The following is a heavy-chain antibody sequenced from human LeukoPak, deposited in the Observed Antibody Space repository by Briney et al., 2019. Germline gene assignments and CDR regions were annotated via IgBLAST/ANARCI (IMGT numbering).Heavy chain of an antibody. CDR1: GFTFSSYG. J-gene: IGHJ6*03. CDR3: AKGGNVVVVNFMDV. V-gene: IGHV3-30*02. CDR2: IRYDGSNK. Sequence: GGSLRLSCAASGFTFSSYGMHWVRQAPGKGLEWVAFIRYDGSNKYYADSVKGRFTISRDNSKNTLYLQMTSLRAEDTAVYYCAKGGNVVVVNFMDVWGKGTTITVSS. D-gene: IGHD2-2*01.